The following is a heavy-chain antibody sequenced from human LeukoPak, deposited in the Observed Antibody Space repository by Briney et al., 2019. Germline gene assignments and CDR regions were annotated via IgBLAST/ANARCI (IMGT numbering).Heavy chain of an antibody. J-gene: IGHJ3*02. Sequence: SETLSLTCAVYGGSFSGYYWSWIRQPPGKGQEWIGEINHSGSPNYNPSLKSRVTISIDTSKKQFSLKLSPVTAADTAVYYCARDLSDYYGSGSYRPIDAFDIWGQGTMVTVSS. CDR1: GGSFSGYY. CDR2: INHSGSP. V-gene: IGHV4-34*01. D-gene: IGHD3-10*01. CDR3: ARDLSDYYGSGSYRPIDAFDI.